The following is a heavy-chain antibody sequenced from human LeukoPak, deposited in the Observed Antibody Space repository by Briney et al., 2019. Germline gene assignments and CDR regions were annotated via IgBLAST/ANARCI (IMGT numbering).Heavy chain of an antibody. D-gene: IGHD6-25*01. CDR3: ARASAADYYYYYGMDV. Sequence: ASVKVSGKASGYTFTGYFMHWVRQAPGQGLKWMGWINPNSGGTNYAQKFQGRVTMTRDTSISTAYMELSRLRSDDTAVYYCARASAADYYYYYGMDVWGQGTTVTVSS. J-gene: IGHJ6*02. CDR1: GYTFTGYF. CDR2: INPNSGGT. V-gene: IGHV1-2*02.